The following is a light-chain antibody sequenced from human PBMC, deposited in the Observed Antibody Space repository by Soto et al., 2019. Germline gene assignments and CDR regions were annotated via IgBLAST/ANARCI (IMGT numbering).Light chain of an antibody. J-gene: IGKJ4*01. CDR2: GAS. CDR3: QQYGTSPLT. V-gene: IGKV3-20*01. CDR1: QTVSSSY. Sequence: DIVLTQSPGTLSLSPGERATLSCRAIQTVSSSYLAWYQQKPGQAPRLLIYGASSRATGIPDRFSGSGSGTDVTLTISRLEPEDFSVYYCQQYGTSPLTFGGGTKVEIK.